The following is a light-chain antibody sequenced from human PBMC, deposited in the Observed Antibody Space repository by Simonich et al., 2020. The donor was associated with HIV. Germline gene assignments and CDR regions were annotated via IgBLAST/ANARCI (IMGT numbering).Light chain of an antibody. J-gene: IGKJ1*01. Sequence: EIVMTQSPATLSVSPGARATLSCTASQSISRNLAWYQQKPGQAPRLLIYGASTRATGIPSRFSGSGSGTEFTLTIGNMQSEDFAVYYCQQYDNWPPWTFGQGTKVEIK. V-gene: IGKV3-15*01. CDR1: QSISRN. CDR2: GAS. CDR3: QQYDNWPPWT.